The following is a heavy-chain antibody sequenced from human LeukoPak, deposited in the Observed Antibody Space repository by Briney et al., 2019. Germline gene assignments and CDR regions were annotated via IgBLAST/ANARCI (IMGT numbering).Heavy chain of an antibody. CDR3: ARLGNSGYDVDY. D-gene: IGHD5-12*01. V-gene: IGHV3-21*01. J-gene: IGHJ4*02. CDR1: GFTFSSYS. Sequence: GGSLRLSCAASGFTFSSYSMNWVRQAPGKGLEWVSSISSSSSYIYYADSVKGRFTISGDNAKSSLYLQMNSLRAEDTAVYYCARLGNSGYDVDYWGQGTLVTVSS. CDR2: ISSSSSYI.